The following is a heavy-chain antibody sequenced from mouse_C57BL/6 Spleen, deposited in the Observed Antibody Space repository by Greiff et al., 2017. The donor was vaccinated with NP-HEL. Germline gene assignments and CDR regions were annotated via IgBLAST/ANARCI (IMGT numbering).Heavy chain of an antibody. CDR2: INPGSGGT. CDR1: GYAFTNYL. V-gene: IGHV1-54*01. CDR3: ARGRDWYFDV. J-gene: IGHJ1*03. Sequence: VQLQQSGAELVRPGTSVKVSCKASGYAFTNYLIEWVKQRPGQGLEWIGVINPGSGGTNYNEKFKGKATLTADKSSSTAYMQLSSLTSEDSAVYFCARGRDWYFDVWGTGTTVTVSS.